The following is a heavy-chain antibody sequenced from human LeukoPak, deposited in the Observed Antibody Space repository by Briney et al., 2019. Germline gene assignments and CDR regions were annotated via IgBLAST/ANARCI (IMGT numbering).Heavy chain of an antibody. D-gene: IGHD3-10*01. J-gene: IGHJ4*02. CDR1: GFSFSSYA. Sequence: GGSLRLSGAASGFSFSSYAMSWVRQAPGKGLEWVSGINSSGGSTYYADSVKGRFTISRDNSKNTLYLQMNSLRAEDTAVYYCAKTGSRGQGGLDYWGQGTLVTVSS. CDR3: AKTGSRGQGGLDY. V-gene: IGHV3-23*01. CDR2: INSSGGST.